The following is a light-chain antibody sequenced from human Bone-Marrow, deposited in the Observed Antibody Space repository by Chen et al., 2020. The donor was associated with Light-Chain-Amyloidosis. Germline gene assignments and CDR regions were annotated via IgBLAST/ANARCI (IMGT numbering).Light chain of an antibody. J-gene: IGLJ2*01. CDR2: YKSDSEY. V-gene: IGLV5-45*01. CDR3: MIWYNNAVV. CDR1: SGAIVNSYN. Sequence: QAVLTQPPSLSAPPGASVSLTCTLRSGAIVNSYNMYWYQQKSGNPPQYLLNYKSDSEYKQGSGVPSRFSASKDASANAGILVIAGLQPEDDADYYCMIWYNNAVVFGGGTKLIVL.